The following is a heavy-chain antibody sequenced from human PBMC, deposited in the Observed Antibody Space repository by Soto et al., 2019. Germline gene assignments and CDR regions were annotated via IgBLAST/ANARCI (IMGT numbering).Heavy chain of an antibody. CDR3: TTQYYYDSRGYLLN. CDR2: IKSKTDGGTT. V-gene: IGHV3-15*01. CDR1: GFTFSNAW. Sequence: GGSLRLSCAVSGFTFSNAWITWVRQAPGKGLEWVGRIKSKTDGGTTDYAAPVKGRFTISGDDSKNTLYLQMNSLKTEDTVVYYCTTQYYYDSRGYLLNWGQGT. D-gene: IGHD3-22*01. J-gene: IGHJ4*02.